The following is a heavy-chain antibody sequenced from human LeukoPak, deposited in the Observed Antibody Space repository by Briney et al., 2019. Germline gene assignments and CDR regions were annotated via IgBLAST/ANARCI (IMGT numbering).Heavy chain of an antibody. V-gene: IGHV4-34*01. Sequence: SEPLSLTFAVYGGSFIGYYWSWLRPPPGKGLEWFGEINHSGSTNYNPSLKSRVTISVDTSKNQFSLKLSSVTAADTAVYYCASGPIGYCSGGSCYSRATTDYWGQGSLGTASS. CDR2: INHSGST. J-gene: IGHJ4*02. D-gene: IGHD2-15*01. CDR3: ASGPIGYCSGGSCYSRATTDY. CDR1: GGSFIGYY.